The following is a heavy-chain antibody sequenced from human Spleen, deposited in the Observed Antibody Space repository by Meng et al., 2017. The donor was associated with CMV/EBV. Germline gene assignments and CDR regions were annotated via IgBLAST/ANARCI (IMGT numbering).Heavy chain of an antibody. CDR1: GFTFDDYA. CDR2: ITWNGQST. Sequence: LSLTCTASGFTFDDYAMHWVRLAPGKGLEWISTITWNGQSTGYADSVKGRFTISRDNAKNSLYLQMNSLRGEDTALYYCTRDMWSSSISYFYGMDVWGQGTTVTVSS. CDR3: TRDMWSSSISYFYGMDV. V-gene: IGHV3-9*01. J-gene: IGHJ6*02. D-gene: IGHD6-13*01.